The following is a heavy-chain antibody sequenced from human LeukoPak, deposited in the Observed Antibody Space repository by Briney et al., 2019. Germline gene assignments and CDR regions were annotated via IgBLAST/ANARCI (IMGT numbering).Heavy chain of an antibody. CDR1: GYTFTGYY. Sequence: ASVKVSCKASGYTFTGYYMHWVRQAPGQGLEWMGWINPNSGGTNYAQKFQGRVTMTRDTSISTAYMELSRLRSDDTAVYYCARVFYSNYYYGMDVWGQGTTVTVSS. D-gene: IGHD4-11*01. CDR2: INPNSGGT. J-gene: IGHJ6*02. V-gene: IGHV1-2*02. CDR3: ARVFYSNYYYGMDV.